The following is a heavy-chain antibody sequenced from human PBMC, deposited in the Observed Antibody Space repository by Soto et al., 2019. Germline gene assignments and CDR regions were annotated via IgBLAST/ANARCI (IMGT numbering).Heavy chain of an antibody. CDR3: ASGRYGDY. Sequence: QVHLVQSGAEVKKPGASVKVSCKCSGYTFTSYGITWVRQAPGQGLGWMGWISAHNENTDYAQKLKGRVTVTRDTSTSTAYMELRSLRSDDTAVYYCASGRYGDYWSQGALVPVSS. CDR1: GYTFTSYG. V-gene: IGHV1-18*01. J-gene: IGHJ4*02. D-gene: IGHD1-26*01. CDR2: ISAHNENT.